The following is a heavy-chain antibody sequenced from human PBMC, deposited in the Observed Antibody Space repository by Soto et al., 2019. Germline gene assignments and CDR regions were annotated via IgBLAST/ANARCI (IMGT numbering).Heavy chain of an antibody. D-gene: IGHD1-1*01. V-gene: IGHV2-5*02. CDR3: AHRDSTGTTTYFDS. CDR2: IYWDGES. J-gene: IGHJ4*02. CDR1: GFSLTTGKMG. Sequence: SGPTLVNPTETLTLTCTVSGFSLTTGKMGVGWTRQPPGKALEWLAIIYWDGESRYNPLLRRRLTLTEDTSKNQVVLTMTNMDPKDTATYYCAHRDSTGTTTYFDSWGQGIPVTVSS.